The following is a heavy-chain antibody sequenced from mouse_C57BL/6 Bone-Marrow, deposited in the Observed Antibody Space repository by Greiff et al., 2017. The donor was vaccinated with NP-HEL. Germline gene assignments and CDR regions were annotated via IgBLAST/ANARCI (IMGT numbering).Heavy chain of an antibody. Sequence: EVQVVESGEGLVKPGGSLKLSCAASGFTFSSYAMSWVRQTPEQRLEWVAYISSGGDCIYYADTVKGRFTISRDNARNTLYLQMSSLKSEDTAMYYCTRDDDGYYDYWGQGTTLTVSS. CDR1: GFTFSSYA. CDR2: ISSGGDCI. J-gene: IGHJ2*01. D-gene: IGHD2-3*01. V-gene: IGHV5-9-1*02. CDR3: TRDDDGYYDY.